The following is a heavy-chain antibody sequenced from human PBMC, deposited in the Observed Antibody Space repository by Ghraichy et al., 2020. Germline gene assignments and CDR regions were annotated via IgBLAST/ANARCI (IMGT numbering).Heavy chain of an antibody. CDR3: AKDGGNYYDSSGFEAFDI. J-gene: IGHJ3*02. D-gene: IGHD3-22*01. CDR2: ISGSGGST. V-gene: IGHV3-23*01. CDR1: GLTFSSYA. Sequence: GGSLRLSCAASGLTFSSYAMSWVRQAPGKGLEWVSAISGSGGSTYYADSVKGRFTISRDNSKNTLYLQMNSLRAEDTAVYYCAKDGGNYYDSSGFEAFDIWGQGTMVTVSS.